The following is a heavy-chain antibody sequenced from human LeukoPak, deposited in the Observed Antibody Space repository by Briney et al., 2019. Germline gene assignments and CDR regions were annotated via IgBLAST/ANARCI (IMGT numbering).Heavy chain of an antibody. Sequence: SETLSLTCTVSGGSISSSSYYWGWIRQPPGKGLEWIGSIYYSGSTYYNPSLKSRVTISVDTSKNQFSLKLSSVTAADTAVYYCARGWYQLPTPLFDYWGQGTLVTVSS. CDR2: IYYSGST. V-gene: IGHV4-39*07. D-gene: IGHD2-2*01. CDR1: GGSISSSSYY. CDR3: ARGWYQLPTPLFDY. J-gene: IGHJ4*02.